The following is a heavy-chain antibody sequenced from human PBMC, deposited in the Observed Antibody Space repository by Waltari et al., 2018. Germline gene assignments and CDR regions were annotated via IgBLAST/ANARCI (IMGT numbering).Heavy chain of an antibody. J-gene: IGHJ6*02. CDR1: GGTFSSYA. V-gene: IGHV1-69*01. Sequence: QVQLVQSGAEVKKPGSSVKVSCKASGGTFSSYAISWVRQAPGQGLEWMGGIIPIFGTANYAQKFQGRVTITADESTSTAYMELSSLRSEDTAVYYCARVDYYDSSGSTLQKYYYYYGMDVWGQGTTVTVSS. D-gene: IGHD3-22*01. CDR3: ARVDYYDSSGSTLQKYYYYYGMDV. CDR2: IIPIFGTA.